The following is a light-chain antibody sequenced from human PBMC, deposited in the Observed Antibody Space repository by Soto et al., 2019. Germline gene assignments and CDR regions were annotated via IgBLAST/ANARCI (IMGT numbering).Light chain of an antibody. CDR1: SSDVGAYDY. CDR3: SSYVGNDNLV. Sequence: QSALTQPPSASGSPGQSVTISCTGTSSDVGAYDYVSWYQQHPSKAPKLIIYAVSKRPSGVPDRFSGSKSGNTASLTVSGLQTEDEADYYCSSYVGNDNLVFGGGTKVTVL. V-gene: IGLV2-8*01. J-gene: IGLJ2*01. CDR2: AVS.